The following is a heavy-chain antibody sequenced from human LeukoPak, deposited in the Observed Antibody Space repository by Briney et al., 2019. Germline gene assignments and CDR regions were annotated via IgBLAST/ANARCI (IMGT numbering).Heavy chain of an antibody. Sequence: GGSLRLSCAASGFTFSSYAMHWVRQAPGKGLEWVAVISYDGSNKYYADSVKGRFTISRDNSKNTLYLQMNSLRAEDTAVYYCARDIFPMTDTCYYYGMDVWGQGTTVTVSS. J-gene: IGHJ6*02. CDR1: GFTFSSYA. V-gene: IGHV3-30-3*01. CDR2: ISYDGSNK. CDR3: ARDIFPMTDTCYYYGMDV. D-gene: IGHD2/OR15-2a*01.